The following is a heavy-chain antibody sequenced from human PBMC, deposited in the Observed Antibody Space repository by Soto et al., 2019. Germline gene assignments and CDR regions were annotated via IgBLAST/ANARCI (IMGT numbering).Heavy chain of an antibody. CDR2: IYYSGST. V-gene: IGHV4-30-4*01. J-gene: IGHJ4*02. Sequence: SETLSLTCTVSGGSISSGDYYWSWIRQPPGKGLEWIGYIYYSGSTYYNPSLKSRVTISVDKSKNQFSLNLSAVTAADTAVYYCATSEWLHQGYFDYWGQGTLVTVSS. CDR3: ATSEWLHQGYFDY. D-gene: IGHD5-12*01. CDR1: GGSISSGDYY.